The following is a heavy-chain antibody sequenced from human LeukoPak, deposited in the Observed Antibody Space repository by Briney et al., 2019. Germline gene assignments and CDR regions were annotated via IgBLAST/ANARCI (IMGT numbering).Heavy chain of an antibody. V-gene: IGHV4-4*07. CDR3: ARQSTVTKGVGHYYYYMDV. J-gene: IGHJ6*03. D-gene: IGHD4-17*01. CDR1: GGSISSYY. CDR2: IYTSGST. Sequence: PSETLSLTCTVSGGSISSYYWSWIRQPAGKGLEWIGRIYTSGSTNYNPSLKSRVTMSVDTSKNQFSLKLSSVTAADTAVYYCARQSTVTKGVGHYYYYMDVWGKGTTVTVSS.